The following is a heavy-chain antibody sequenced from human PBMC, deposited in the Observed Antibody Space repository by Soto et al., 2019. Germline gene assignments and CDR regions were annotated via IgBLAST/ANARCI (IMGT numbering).Heavy chain of an antibody. J-gene: IGHJ4*02. V-gene: IGHV6-1*01. CDR1: GDSVSSNTVT. D-gene: IGHD6-13*01. CDR3: VRLIGNSWLDY. CDR2: TYYRSNWER. Sequence: PSQTLSLTCVISGDSVSSNTVTWNWIRQSPSRGLEWLGRTYYRSNWERDYAVSVQSRITINPDTSKNQFSLQLNSVTPEDTAVYYCVRLIGNSWLDYWGQGTLVPSPQ.